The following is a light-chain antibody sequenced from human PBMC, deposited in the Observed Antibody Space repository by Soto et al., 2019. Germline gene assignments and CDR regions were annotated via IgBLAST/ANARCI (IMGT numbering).Light chain of an antibody. Sequence: DIRMTQSPSTLSGSVGDRGTITCRASQTISSWLAWYQQKPGKAPRLLIYKASTLTSGVPSRFSGSGSGTEFTLTISSLQPDDFATYYCQHYNSYSEAFGQGTKVELK. V-gene: IGKV1-5*03. CDR2: KAS. J-gene: IGKJ1*01. CDR1: QTISSW. CDR3: QHYNSYSEA.